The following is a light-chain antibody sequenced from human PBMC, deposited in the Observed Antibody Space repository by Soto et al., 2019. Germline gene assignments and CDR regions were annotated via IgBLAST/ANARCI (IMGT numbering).Light chain of an antibody. CDR3: MQGTHWRWT. CDR1: QSLVYCDGNTY. V-gene: IGKV2-30*01. J-gene: IGKJ1*01. CDR2: KVS. Sequence: DVVMTQSPLSLPVTLGQPASISCRSSQSLVYCDGNTYLNWFQQRPGQSPRRLIYKVSNRDSGVPDRFSGSGSGTDFTLKISRVEAEDVGVYYCMQGTHWRWTFGQGTKVEIK.